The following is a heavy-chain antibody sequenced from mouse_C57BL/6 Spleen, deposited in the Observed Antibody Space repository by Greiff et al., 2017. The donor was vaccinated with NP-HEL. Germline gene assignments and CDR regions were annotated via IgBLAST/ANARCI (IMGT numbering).Heavy chain of an antibody. J-gene: IGHJ1*03. Sequence: VQLQQSGAELVRPGTSVKVSCKASGYAFTNYLIEWVKQRPGQGLEWIGVINPASGGTNYNEKFKGKATLTADKSSSTAYMQLSSLTSEDSAVYFWATTVVATRYVDVWGTGTTVTVSS. CDR2: INPASGGT. CDR3: ATTVVATRYVDV. V-gene: IGHV1-54*01. D-gene: IGHD1-1*01. CDR1: GYAFTNYL.